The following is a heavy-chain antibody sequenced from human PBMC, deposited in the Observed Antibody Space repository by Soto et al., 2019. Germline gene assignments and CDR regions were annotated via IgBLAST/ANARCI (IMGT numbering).Heavy chain of an antibody. CDR1: GFTFSNYA. V-gene: IGHV3-23*01. CDR2: ISGSADNT. Sequence: PGGSLRLSCVASGFTFSNYAMNWVRQGPGKGLEWVSGISGSADNTFYADSVKGRFTISRDNSKSTVYLQMISLRAEDTALYYCAKDSDTKRGPDYWGQGTLVTVSS. J-gene: IGHJ4*02. D-gene: IGHD3-10*01. CDR3: AKDSDTKRGPDY.